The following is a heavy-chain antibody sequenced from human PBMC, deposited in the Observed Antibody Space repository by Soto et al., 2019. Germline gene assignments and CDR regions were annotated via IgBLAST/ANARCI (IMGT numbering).Heavy chain of an antibody. CDR1: EYTFTNYA. V-gene: IGHV1-3*01. J-gene: IGHJ5*02. Sequence: QVQLVQSGAEVKKPGASVKVSCKASEYTFTNYAMHWVRQAPGQRLEWMGWINAGNGNTKYSQKFQGRVTITRDTSASTAYMELSSLRSEDTAVYYCGRGSGLYWFDPWGQGTLVTVSS. CDR3: GRGSGLYWFDP. CDR2: INAGNGNT. D-gene: IGHD3-10*01.